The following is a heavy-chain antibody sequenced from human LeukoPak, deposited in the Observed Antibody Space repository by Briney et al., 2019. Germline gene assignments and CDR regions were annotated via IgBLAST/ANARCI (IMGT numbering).Heavy chain of an antibody. V-gene: IGHV3-30*02. J-gene: IGHJ4*02. CDR3: AKGLLGRGDY. Sequence: PGGSLRLSCAASGFTFSNYAMHWVRQAPGKGLEWVAFIRSDGSNKYSADSVKGRFTISRDNSKNTVYLQMNSLRAEDTAVYYCAKGLLGRGDYWGQGTLVTVSS. D-gene: IGHD1-26*01. CDR2: IRSDGSNK. CDR1: GFTFSNYA.